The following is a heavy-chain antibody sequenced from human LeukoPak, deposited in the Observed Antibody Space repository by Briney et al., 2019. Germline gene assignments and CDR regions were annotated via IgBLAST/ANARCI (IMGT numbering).Heavy chain of an antibody. Sequence: EASVKVSCKASGYTFTSYGISWVRQAPGQGLEWMGWISAYNGNTNYAQKLQGRVTMTTDTSTSTAYMELRSLRSEDTAVYYCARGLGEYYDFWSGYYIGWFDPWGQETLVTVSS. CDR2: ISAYNGNT. J-gene: IGHJ5*02. V-gene: IGHV1-18*01. CDR3: ARGLGEYYDFWSGYYIGWFDP. D-gene: IGHD3-3*01. CDR1: GYTFTSYG.